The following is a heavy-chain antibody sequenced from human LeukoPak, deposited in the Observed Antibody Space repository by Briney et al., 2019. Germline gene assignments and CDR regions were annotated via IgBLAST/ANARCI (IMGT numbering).Heavy chain of an antibody. CDR2: IIPIFGTA. J-gene: IGHJ5*02. D-gene: IGHD3-10*01. Sequence: SVKVSCKASGGTFSSYAISWVRQAPGQGLEWMGGIIPIFGTANYAQKFQGRVTITTDESTSTAYMELSSLRSEDTAVYYCARVLHYGPGSYSVYLGWFDPWGQGTLVTVSS. V-gene: IGHV1-69*05. CDR1: GGTFSSYA. CDR3: ARVLHYGPGSYSVYLGWFDP.